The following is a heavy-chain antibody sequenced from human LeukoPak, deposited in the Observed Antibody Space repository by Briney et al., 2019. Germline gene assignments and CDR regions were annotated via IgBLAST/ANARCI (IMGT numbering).Heavy chain of an antibody. V-gene: IGHV3-33*06. CDR1: GFTFSSYG. J-gene: IGHJ4*02. D-gene: IGHD3-22*01. CDR2: IWYDGSNK. Sequence: PGKSLRLSCAASGFTFSSYGMHWVRQAPGKGLEWVAAIWYDGSNKYYADSVKGRFTISRDNSKNTLYLQMNSLRAEDTAVYYCAKDRAYYDSSGYYYWGQGTLVTVSS. CDR3: AKDRAYYDSSGYYY.